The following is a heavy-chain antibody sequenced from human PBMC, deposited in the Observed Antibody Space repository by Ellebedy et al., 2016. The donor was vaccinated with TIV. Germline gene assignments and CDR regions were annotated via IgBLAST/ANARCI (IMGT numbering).Heavy chain of an antibody. Sequence: GESLKISCVASGFSFSTYAMHWVRQAPGKGLEWVAVISYDGSNTYYADSVKGRFTISRDNSKNTLSLQMNSLRGEGMAVYYCARDNGYSYGSFFDYWGQGTLVTVSS. V-gene: IGHV3-30-3*01. CDR2: ISYDGSNT. J-gene: IGHJ4*02. CDR1: GFSFSTYA. D-gene: IGHD5-18*01. CDR3: ARDNGYSYGSFFDY.